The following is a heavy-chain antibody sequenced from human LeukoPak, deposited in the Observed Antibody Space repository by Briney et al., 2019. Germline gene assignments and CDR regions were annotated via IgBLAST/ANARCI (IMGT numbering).Heavy chain of an antibody. CDR2: IYYSGST. V-gene: IGHV4-59*08. D-gene: IGHD6-13*01. CDR1: GGSISSDY. Sequence: SETLSLTCTVSGGSISSDYWSWIRQSPRKGLEWIGYIYYSGSTNYNPSLRSRVTISVDTSKNQFSLKLSSVTAADTAVYYCGRMRGSSSSWYPIDYWGQGTLVTVSS. CDR3: GRMRGSSSSWYPIDY. J-gene: IGHJ4*02.